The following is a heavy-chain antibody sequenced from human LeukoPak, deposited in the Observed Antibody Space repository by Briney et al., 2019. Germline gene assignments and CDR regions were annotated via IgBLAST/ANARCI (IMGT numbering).Heavy chain of an antibody. CDR1: GFTFSSYS. Sequence: GGSLRLSCAASGFTFSSYSMNWVRQAPGKGLEWVSSISSSSSYIYYADSVKGRFTISRDNAKNSLYLQMNSLRAEDTAVYYCARPDSSGYLLVYWGQGTLVTVSS. CDR3: ARPDSSGYLLVY. CDR2: ISSSSSYI. V-gene: IGHV3-21*01. D-gene: IGHD3-22*01. J-gene: IGHJ4*02.